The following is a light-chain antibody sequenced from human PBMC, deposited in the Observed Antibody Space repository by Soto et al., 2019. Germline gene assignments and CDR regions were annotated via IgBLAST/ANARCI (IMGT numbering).Light chain of an antibody. J-gene: IGKJ3*01. CDR1: LTVSNN. Sequence: DIVMTQSPATLSVSPGERATLSCRASLTVSNNLAWYQQKPGQAPRLLIYYASTRPTGIPDRFSGSGSVKDFTLTISSVQSDDVAVYYCQQYNNWPPGATFGPGTRVDIK. CDR3: QQYNNWPPGAT. V-gene: IGKV3-15*01. CDR2: YAS.